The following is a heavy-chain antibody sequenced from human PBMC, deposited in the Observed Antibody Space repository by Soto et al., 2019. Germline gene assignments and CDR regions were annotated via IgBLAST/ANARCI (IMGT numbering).Heavy chain of an antibody. D-gene: IGHD6-13*01. Sequence: ASVKVSCKASGFTFTSSAVQWVRQARGQRLEWIGWIVVGSGNTNYAQKFQERVTITRDMSTSTAYMELSSLRSEDTAVYYCAPSLLYSSSWLCPYYFNCCGQLTLVAVSS. CDR2: IVVGSGNT. CDR1: GFTFTSSA. J-gene: IGHJ4*02. V-gene: IGHV1-58*01. CDR3: APSLLYSSSWLCPYYFNC.